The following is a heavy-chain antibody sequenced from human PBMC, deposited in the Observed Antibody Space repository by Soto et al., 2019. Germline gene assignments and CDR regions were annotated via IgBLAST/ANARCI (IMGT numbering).Heavy chain of an antibody. CDR2: IIPIFGTA. D-gene: IGHD2-15*01. V-gene: IGHV1-69*01. CDR3: ARSQGGSSSLDIYYYYYYGMDV. CDR1: GGTFSSYA. J-gene: IGHJ6*02. Sequence: QVQLVQSGAEVKKPGSSVKVSCKAPGGTFSSYAISWVRQAPGQGLEWMGGIIPIFGTAKYAQKFQGRVTITEDEPTSTGYMELSSLRSEDTAVYYCARSQGGSSSLDIYYYYYYGMDVWGQGTTVTVSS.